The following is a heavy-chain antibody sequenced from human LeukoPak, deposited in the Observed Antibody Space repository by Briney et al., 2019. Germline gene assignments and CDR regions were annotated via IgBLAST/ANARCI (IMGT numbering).Heavy chain of an antibody. V-gene: IGHV4-61*01. CDR2: IYSGGST. Sequence: SETLSLTCAVSGGSISSSNWWSWIRQSPGTGLEWIGYIYSGGSTNYNPSLESRVTISIDTSKNQLSLKLRSVSAADTAVYYCARSPLIPSGWLGFDYWGQGTLVTVSS. CDR3: ARSPLIPSGWLGFDY. CDR1: GGSISSSNW. J-gene: IGHJ4*02. D-gene: IGHD6-19*01.